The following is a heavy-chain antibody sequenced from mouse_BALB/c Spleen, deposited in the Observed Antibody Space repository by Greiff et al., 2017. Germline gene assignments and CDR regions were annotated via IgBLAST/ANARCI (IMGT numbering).Heavy chain of an antibody. Sequence: QVQLQQSGAELAKPGASVKMSCKASGYTFTSYWMHWVKQRPGQGLEWIGYINPSTGYTEYNQKFKDKATLTADKSSSTAYMQLSSLTSEDSAVYYCARQGWLLRGYFDYWGQGTTLTVSS. CDR3: ARQGWLLRGYFDY. D-gene: IGHD2-3*01. V-gene: IGHV1-7*01. J-gene: IGHJ2*01. CDR2: INPSTGYT. CDR1: GYTFTSYW.